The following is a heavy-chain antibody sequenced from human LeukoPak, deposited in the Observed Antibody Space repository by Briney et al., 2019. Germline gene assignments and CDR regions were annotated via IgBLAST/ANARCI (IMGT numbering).Heavy chain of an antibody. CDR2: INSDGSST. Sequence: GGSLRLSCAASGFTFSNYWMHWVRKVPGKGLVWVSRINSDGSSTSYADSVKGRFTISRDNAKNTLYLQMNSLRDEDTAVYFCARLDYWGQGILVTVSS. CDR3: ARLDY. V-gene: IGHV3-74*01. J-gene: IGHJ4*02. CDR1: GFTFSNYW.